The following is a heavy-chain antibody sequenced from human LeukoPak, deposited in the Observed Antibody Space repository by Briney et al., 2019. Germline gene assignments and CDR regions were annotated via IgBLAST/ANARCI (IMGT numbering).Heavy chain of an antibody. CDR2: ISYSGST. Sequence: SQTLSLTCTVSGGSVSSVNYYWSWIRQPPGKGLEWIGYISYSGSTNYNPSLNSRVTMSLDTSKNQFSLRLSPVTAADTAVYYCARDTYDSSGYSKFDHWGQGTLVTVSS. CDR1: GGSVSSVNYY. J-gene: IGHJ4*02. CDR3: ARDTYDSSGYSKFDH. D-gene: IGHD3-22*01. V-gene: IGHV4-61*01.